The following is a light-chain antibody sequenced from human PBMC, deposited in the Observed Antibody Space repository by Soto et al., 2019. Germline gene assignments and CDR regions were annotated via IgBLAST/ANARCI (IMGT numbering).Light chain of an antibody. CDR2: GNS. CDR3: QSYDSSLSPLV. J-gene: IGLJ1*01. V-gene: IGLV1-40*01. Sequence: QSVLTQPPSVSGAPGQRVTISCTGSSSNIGAGYDVHWYQQLPGTAPKLLIYGNSNRPSGVPDRFSGSKSGTSASLAITGLQAEDEADYYCQSYDSSLSPLVSGTGTKVTVL. CDR1: SSNIGAGYD.